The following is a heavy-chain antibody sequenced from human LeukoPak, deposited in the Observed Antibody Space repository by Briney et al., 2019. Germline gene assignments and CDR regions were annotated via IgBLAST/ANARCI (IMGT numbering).Heavy chain of an antibody. CDR3: AKDRGGGFDY. CDR2: ISVSGGRT. CDR1: GFTFSSYS. Sequence: GGSLRLSCAAYGFTFSSYSMNWVRQAPGKGLEWVSDISVSGGRTYYADSVKGRFTISRDNSKNTLYLQMNSLRAEDTAVYYCAKDRGGGFDYWGQGTLVTVYS. V-gene: IGHV3-23*01. J-gene: IGHJ4*02. D-gene: IGHD3-10*01.